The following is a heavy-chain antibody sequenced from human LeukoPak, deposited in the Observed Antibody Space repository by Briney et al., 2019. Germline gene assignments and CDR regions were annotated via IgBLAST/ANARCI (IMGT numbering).Heavy chain of an antibody. V-gene: IGHV4-4*07. CDR2: IYSSGST. CDR1: GGSISSYH. CDR3: ARVTDSSGWYALDY. Sequence: SETLSLTCTVSGGSISSYHWSWIREPAGKALEWVGRIYSSGSTKYNPSLKSRVTMSVDTSKNQFSLKLSSVTAADTAVYYCARVTDSSGWYALDYWGQGTLVTVSS. J-gene: IGHJ4*02. D-gene: IGHD6-19*01.